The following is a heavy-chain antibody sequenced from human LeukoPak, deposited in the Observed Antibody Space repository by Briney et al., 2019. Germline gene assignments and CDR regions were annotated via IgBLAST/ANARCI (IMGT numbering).Heavy chain of an antibody. CDR2: ISSSGSTI. D-gene: IGHD6-13*01. CDR3: ARANSSTDYYYGMDV. Sequence: GGSLRLSCAASGFTFSDYYMSWIRQAPGKGLEWVSYISSSGSTIYYADSVKGRFTISRDNAKNSPYLQMNSLRAEDTAVYYCARANSSTDYYYGMDVWGQGTTVTVSS. J-gene: IGHJ6*02. CDR1: GFTFSDYY. V-gene: IGHV3-11*01.